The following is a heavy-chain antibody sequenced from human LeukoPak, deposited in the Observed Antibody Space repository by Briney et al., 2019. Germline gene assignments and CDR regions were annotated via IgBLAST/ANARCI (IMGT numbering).Heavy chain of an antibody. CDR2: ISAYNGNT. Sequence: ASVKVSCKASGYTFTSYGISWVRQAPGQGLEWMGWISAYNGNTNYARKLQGRVTMTTDTSTSTAYMELRSLRSDDTAVYYCAREREDTEGGIIGYWGQGTLVTVSS. CDR3: AREREDTEGGIIGY. V-gene: IGHV1-18*01. J-gene: IGHJ4*02. CDR1: GYTFTSYG. D-gene: IGHD1-26*01.